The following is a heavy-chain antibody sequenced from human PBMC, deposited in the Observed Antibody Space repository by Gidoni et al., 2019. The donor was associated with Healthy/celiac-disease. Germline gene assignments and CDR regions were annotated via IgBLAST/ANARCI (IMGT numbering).Heavy chain of an antibody. Sequence: SSYWMSWVRQAPGKGLEWVANMKQDGSEKYYVDSVKGRFTISRDNAKNSLDLQMNSLRAEDTAVYYWARDVDTAMVSYYFDYWGQGTLVTVSS. CDR2: MKQDGSEK. V-gene: IGHV3-7*01. CDR3: ARDVDTAMVSYYFDY. J-gene: IGHJ4*02. D-gene: IGHD5-18*01. CDR1: SSYW.